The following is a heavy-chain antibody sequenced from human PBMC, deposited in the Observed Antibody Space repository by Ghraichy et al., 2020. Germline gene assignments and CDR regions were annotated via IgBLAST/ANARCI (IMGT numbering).Heavy chain of an antibody. V-gene: IGHV3-7*03. J-gene: IGHJ4*02. CDR1: GFTFSSYW. D-gene: IGHD3-10*01. CDR3: QRGGMVRGVIRRGSNFDY. Sequence: GGSLRLSCAASGFTFSSYWMSWVRQAPGKGLEWVANIKQDGSEKYYVDSVKGRFTISRDNAKNSLYLQMNSLRAEDTAVYYCQRGGMVRGVIRRGSNFDYWGQGTLVTVSS. CDR2: IKQDGSEK.